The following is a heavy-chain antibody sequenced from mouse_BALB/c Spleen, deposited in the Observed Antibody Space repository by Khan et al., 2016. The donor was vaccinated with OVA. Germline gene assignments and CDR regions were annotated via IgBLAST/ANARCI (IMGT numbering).Heavy chain of an antibody. J-gene: IGHJ4*01. CDR2: ISSSGST. V-gene: IGHV3-2*02. CDR1: GYSITSDYA. CDR3: ARDGSRYNYAMDY. Sequence: EVQLQESGPGLVKPSQSLSLTCTVTGYSITSDYAWNWLRQFPGNKLEWMGYISSSGSTNYNPALKSRISITRDTSKNQLFLQLNSVTTEDTATCYCARDGSRYNYAMDYWGQGTSVTVSS. D-gene: IGHD2-3*01.